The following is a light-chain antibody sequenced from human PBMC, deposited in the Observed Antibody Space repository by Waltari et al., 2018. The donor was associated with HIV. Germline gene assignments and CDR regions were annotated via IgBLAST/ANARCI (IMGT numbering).Light chain of an antibody. Sequence: SYELTQPPSVSVSPGPTARIACSGDGLPRAYSYWYQQKPGQAPVLLIYKDSERPSGIPERFSGSSVGATATLTISGVQAEDEADYHCQSADSSGTYRMFGGGTKLTVL. CDR1: GLPRAY. CDR2: KDS. V-gene: IGLV3-25*03. CDR3: QSADSSGTYRM. J-gene: IGLJ3*02.